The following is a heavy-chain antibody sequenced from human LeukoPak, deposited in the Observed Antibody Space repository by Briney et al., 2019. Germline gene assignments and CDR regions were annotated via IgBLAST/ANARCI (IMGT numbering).Heavy chain of an antibody. CDR1: GFTFSNYA. D-gene: IGHD3-22*01. V-gene: IGHV3-66*02. CDR2: IYSGGST. J-gene: IGHJ1*01. CDR3: ASPRNYYDSSGYYGYFQH. Sequence: GGSLRLSCAASGFTFSNYAMSWVRQAPGKGLEWVSVIYSGGSTYYADSVKGRFTISRDNSKNTLYLQMNSLRAEDTAVYYCASPRNYYDSSGYYGYFQHWGQGTLVTVSS.